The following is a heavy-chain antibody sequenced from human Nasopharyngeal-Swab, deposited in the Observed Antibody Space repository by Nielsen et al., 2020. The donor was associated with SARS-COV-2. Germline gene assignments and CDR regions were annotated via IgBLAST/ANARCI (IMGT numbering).Heavy chain of an antibody. J-gene: IGHJ5*02. CDR2: TWYRSKWHY. Sequence: SQTRSLTGAISGDSVSSNTAAWSWIRQSPSRGLEWLGRTWYRSKWHYDYAESVKSRITINPDTTKNQFYLQLNSVTPEDTAVYYCARGSQGTRWSWGQGTLVTVSS. CDR3: ARGSQGTRWS. V-gene: IGHV6-1*01. D-gene: IGHD2-15*01. CDR1: GDSVSSNTAA.